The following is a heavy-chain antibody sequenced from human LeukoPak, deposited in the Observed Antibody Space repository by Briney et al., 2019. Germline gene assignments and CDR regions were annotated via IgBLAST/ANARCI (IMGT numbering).Heavy chain of an antibody. CDR2: IYYSAST. CDR3: ARMVRGVIITFVDY. CDR1: GGSISSYY. Sequence: SETLSLTCTVSGGSISSYYWSWIRQPPGKGLEWIGYIYYSASTNYNPSLKSRVTISVDTSKNQFSLKLSSVTAADTAVYYRARMVRGVIITFVDYWGQGTLVTVSS. D-gene: IGHD3-10*01. J-gene: IGHJ4*02. V-gene: IGHV4-59*01.